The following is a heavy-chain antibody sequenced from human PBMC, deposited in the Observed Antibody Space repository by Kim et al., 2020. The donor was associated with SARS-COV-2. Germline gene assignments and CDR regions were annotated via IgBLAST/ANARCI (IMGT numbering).Heavy chain of an antibody. CDR1: GFTFSSYA. V-gene: IGHV3-30*04. Sequence: GGSLRLSCAASGFTFSSYAMHWVRQAPGKGLEWVAVISYDGSITYYADSVKGRFTISRDKSKNTLYLQMNSLRPEDTAVYYCARDRVSSWYAIRRYYCMDAWGQGATVTVSS. CDR2: ISYDGSIT. CDR3: ARDRVSSWYAIRRYYCMDA. D-gene: IGHD6-13*01. J-gene: IGHJ6*02.